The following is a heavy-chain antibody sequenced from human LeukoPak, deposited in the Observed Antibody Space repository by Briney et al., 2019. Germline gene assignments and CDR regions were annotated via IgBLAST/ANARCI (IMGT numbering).Heavy chain of an antibody. CDR2: IYYSGST. Sequence: SETLSLTCTVSGGSISSYYWSWIRWPPGKGLEWIGYIYYSGSTNYNPSLKSRVTISVDTSKNQLSLKLSSVTAADTAVYYCARGAAAVYSDWGQGTLVTVSS. CDR3: ARGAAAVYSD. D-gene: IGHD6-13*01. CDR1: GGSISSYY. V-gene: IGHV4-59*12. J-gene: IGHJ4*02.